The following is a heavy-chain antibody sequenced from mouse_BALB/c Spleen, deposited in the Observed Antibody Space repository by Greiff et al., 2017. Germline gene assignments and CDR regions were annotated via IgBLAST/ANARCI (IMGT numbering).Heavy chain of an antibody. CDR1: GFTFSSFG. V-gene: IGHV5-17*02. Sequence: EVHLVESGGGLVQPGGSRKLSCAASGFTFSSFGMHWVRQAPEKGLEWVAYISSGSSTIYYADTVKGRFTISRDNPKNTLFLQMTSLRSEDTAMYYCARGGLGYYFDYWGQGTTLTVSS. J-gene: IGHJ2*01. CDR3: ARGGLGYYFDY. CDR2: ISSGSSTI. D-gene: IGHD4-1*01.